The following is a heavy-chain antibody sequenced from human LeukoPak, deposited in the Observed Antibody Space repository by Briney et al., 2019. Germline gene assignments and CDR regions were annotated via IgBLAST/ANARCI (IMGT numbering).Heavy chain of an antibody. J-gene: IGHJ3*02. CDR3: ARVYDFWSGYSEGAFDI. D-gene: IGHD3-3*01. V-gene: IGHV4-59*11. CDR1: GGSISGQY. Sequence: PSETLSLTCSVSGGSISGQYWTWIRQPPGKRLEWIGYIYYSGSTNYNPSLKSRVTISIDTSKSQFSLKVRSVTAADTAVYYCARVYDFWSGYSEGAFDIWGQGTMVTVSS. CDR2: IYYSGST.